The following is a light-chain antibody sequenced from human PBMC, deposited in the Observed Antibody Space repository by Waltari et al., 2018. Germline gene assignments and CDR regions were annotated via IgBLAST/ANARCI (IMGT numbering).Light chain of an antibody. J-gene: IGLJ3*02. CDR1: SSDVGGYSY. V-gene: IGLV2-8*01. Sequence: QSALTQPPSASGSPGQSVTISCTGTSSDVGGYSYVSWYQQHPGKAPKLMIYEVNKRPSGVPDRFSGSKSGNTASLTVSGLQAEDEADYYCSSYAGSTPMFGGGTKLTVL. CDR2: EVN. CDR3: SSYAGSTPM.